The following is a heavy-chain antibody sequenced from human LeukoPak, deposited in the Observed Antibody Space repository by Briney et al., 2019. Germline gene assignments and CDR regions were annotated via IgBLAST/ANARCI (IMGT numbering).Heavy chain of an antibody. D-gene: IGHD2-2*01. J-gene: IGHJ6*03. CDR3: ARAGYCSSTSCYRYYYYYYYYMDV. CDR1: GYTFTSYG. V-gene: IGHV1-18*01. Sequence: ASVKVSCKASGYTFTSYGISWVRQAPGQGLEWMGWISAYNGNTNYAQKLQGRVTMTTDTSTSTAYMELRSLRSDDTAVYYCARAGYCSSTSCYRYYYYYYYYMDVWGKGTTATVSS. CDR2: ISAYNGNT.